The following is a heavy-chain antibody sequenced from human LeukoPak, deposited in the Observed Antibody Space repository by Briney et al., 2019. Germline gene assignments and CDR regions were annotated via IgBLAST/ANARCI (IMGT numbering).Heavy chain of an antibody. CDR3: ARSITMVRGVIITDAFDI. V-gene: IGHV4-4*07. CDR1: GGSISSYY. CDR2: IYTSGST. Sequence: SETLSLTCTVSGGSISSYYWSWIRQPAGEGLEWIGRIYTSGSTNYNPSLKSRVTMSVDTSKNQFSLKLSSVTAADTAVYYCARSITMVRGVIITDAFDIWGQGTMVTVSS. J-gene: IGHJ3*02. D-gene: IGHD3-10*01.